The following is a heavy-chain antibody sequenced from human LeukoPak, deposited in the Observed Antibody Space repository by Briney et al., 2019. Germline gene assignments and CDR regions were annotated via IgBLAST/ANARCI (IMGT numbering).Heavy chain of an antibody. CDR2: ISSSGSTI. CDR1: GFTFSSYE. J-gene: IGHJ4*02. V-gene: IGHV3-48*03. Sequence: GGSLRLSCAASGFTFSSYEMSWVRQAPGKGLEWVSYISSSGSTIYYADSVKGRFTISRDNAKNSLYLQMNSLRAEDTAVYYCARDLWPCSGGSCYPVLLFDYWGQGTLVTVSS. D-gene: IGHD2-15*01. CDR3: ARDLWPCSGGSCYPVLLFDY.